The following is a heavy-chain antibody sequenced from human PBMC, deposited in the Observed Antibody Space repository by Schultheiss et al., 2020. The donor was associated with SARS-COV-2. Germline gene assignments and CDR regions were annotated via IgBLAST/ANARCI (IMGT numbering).Heavy chain of an antibody. Sequence: GGSLRLSFAASGFTFDDYGMSWVRQAPGKGLEWVSGISWNSGSIGYVDSVKGRFTISRDNAKNSLYLQMNSLRAEDTAVYYCVRVVATIWGYYYGMDVWGQGTTVTVSS. CDR1: GFTFDDYG. J-gene: IGHJ6*02. D-gene: IGHD5-12*01. CDR3: VRVVATIWGYYYGMDV. V-gene: IGHV3-20*03. CDR2: ISWNSGSI.